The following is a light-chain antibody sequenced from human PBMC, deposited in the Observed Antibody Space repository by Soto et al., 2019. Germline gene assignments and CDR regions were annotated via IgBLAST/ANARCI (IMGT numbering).Light chain of an antibody. CDR3: QQRYNWPQT. CDR2: DAS. CDR1: QSVSRT. Sequence: EVVLTQSPATLSLSPGERANLSCRTSQSVSRTLAWYQQKSGQAPRLLIYDASNRATGIPTRFSGSGSGTDFTLTISSLEPEDFAVYYWQQRYNWPQTFGQGTKVEIK. V-gene: IGKV3-11*01. J-gene: IGKJ1*01.